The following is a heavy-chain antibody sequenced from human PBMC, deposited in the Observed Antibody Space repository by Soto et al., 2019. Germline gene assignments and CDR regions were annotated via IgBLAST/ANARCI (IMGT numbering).Heavy chain of an antibody. Sequence: GASVKVSCKASGGTFSSYAISWVRQAPGQGLEWMGGIIPIFGTANYAQKFQDRVTITADKSTSTAYMELSSLRAEDTAVYYCARVPSVTTNYYYYGMDVWGQGTTVTVSS. D-gene: IGHD4-4*01. V-gene: IGHV1-69*06. J-gene: IGHJ6*02. CDR1: GGTFSSYA. CDR2: IIPIFGTA. CDR3: ARVPSVTTNYYYYGMDV.